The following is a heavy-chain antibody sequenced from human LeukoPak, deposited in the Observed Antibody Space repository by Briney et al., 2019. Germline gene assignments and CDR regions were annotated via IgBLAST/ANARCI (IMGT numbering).Heavy chain of an antibody. D-gene: IGHD1-14*01. CDR3: AKDGDPQTTYYYGMDV. J-gene: IGHJ6*02. V-gene: IGHV3-7*01. Sequence: GGSLRLSCAASGFTFSSYWMSWVRQAPGKGLEWVANIKQDGSEKYYVDSVKGRFTISRDNAKNSLYLQMNSLRAEDTAVYYCAKDGDPQTTYYYGMDVWGQGTTVTVSS. CDR1: GFTFSSYW. CDR2: IKQDGSEK.